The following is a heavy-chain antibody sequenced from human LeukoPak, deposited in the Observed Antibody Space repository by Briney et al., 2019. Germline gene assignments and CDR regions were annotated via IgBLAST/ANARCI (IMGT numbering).Heavy chain of an antibody. J-gene: IGHJ4*02. Sequence: PSETLSLACTVSGGSISSFFWSWIRQPPGKGLEWLGCIDYSGSTQYNPSFKSRVTISVDTSKQQFSLKLSSVTAADTAVYYCARDLELERNRWNYFESWGQGTLVTVSS. CDR1: GGSISSFF. V-gene: IGHV4-59*01. D-gene: IGHD1-1*01. CDR2: IDYSGST. CDR3: ARDLELERNRWNYFES.